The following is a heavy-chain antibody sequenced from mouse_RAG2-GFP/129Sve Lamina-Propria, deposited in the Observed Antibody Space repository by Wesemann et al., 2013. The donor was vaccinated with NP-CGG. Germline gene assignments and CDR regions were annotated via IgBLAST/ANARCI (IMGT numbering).Heavy chain of an antibody. CDR1: GYTFTSYW. J-gene: IGHJ2*01. Sequence: QVQLQQPGAELVKPGASVKLSCKASGYTFTSYWMHWVKQRPGQGLEWIGMIHPNSGSTNYNEKFKSKATLTVDKSSSTAYMQLSSLTSEDSAVYYCAREGYDYDLFDYWGQGTTLTVSS. CDR2: IHPNSGST. D-gene: IGHD2-4*01. CDR3: AREGYDYDLFDY. V-gene: IGHV1-64*01.